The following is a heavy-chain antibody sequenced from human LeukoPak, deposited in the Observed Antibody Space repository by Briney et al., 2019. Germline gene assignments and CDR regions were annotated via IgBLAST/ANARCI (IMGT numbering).Heavy chain of an antibody. V-gene: IGHV5-51*01. CDR3: ARLSDIVVVPAASGYMDV. D-gene: IGHD2-2*01. CDR2: IYPGDSDT. CDR1: GYSFTSYW. J-gene: IGHJ6*03. Sequence: GASLKISCKGSGYSFTSYWIGWVRQMPGKGLEWMGIIYPGDSDTRYSASFQGQVTISADKSISTAYLQWSSLKASDTAMYYCARLSDIVVVPAASGYMDVWGKGTTVTVSS.